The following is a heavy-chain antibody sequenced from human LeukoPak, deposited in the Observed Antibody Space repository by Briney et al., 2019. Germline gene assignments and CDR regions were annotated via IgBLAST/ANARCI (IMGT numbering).Heavy chain of an antibody. CDR2: VDPEDGET. V-gene: IGHV1-69-2*01. Sequence: GASVKVSCKASGYTFTDYYMHWVQQAPGKGLEWMGRVDPEDGETIYAEKFQGRVTITADTSTDTAYMELSSLRSEDTAVYYCATGDRLRWYPHPFDYWGQGTLVTVSS. CDR1: GYTFTDYY. J-gene: IGHJ4*02. CDR3: ATGDRLRWYPHPFDY. D-gene: IGHD4-23*01.